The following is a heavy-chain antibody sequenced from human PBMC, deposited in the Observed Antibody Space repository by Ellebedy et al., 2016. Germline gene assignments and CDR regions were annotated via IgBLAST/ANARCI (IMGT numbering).Heavy chain of an antibody. V-gene: IGHV1-46*01. CDR3: ARGGSGTDWYFDL. J-gene: IGHJ2*01. CDR2: INPSGGST. Sequence: ASVQVSCKASGYTFTSYYMHWVRQAPAQGLEWMGIINPSGGSTSNAQKIQGRVTMTRDTTTSTVYMGLTSLRSEDTAVYYCARGGSGTDWYFDLWGRGTLVTVSS. CDR1: GYTFTSYY. D-gene: IGHD6-13*01.